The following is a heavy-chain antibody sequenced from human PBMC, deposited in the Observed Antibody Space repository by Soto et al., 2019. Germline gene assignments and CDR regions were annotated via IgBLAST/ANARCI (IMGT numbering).Heavy chain of an antibody. CDR3: ARDSTKLEPRAYYFDY. V-gene: IGHV3-7*05. D-gene: IGHD1-1*01. J-gene: IGHJ4*02. CDR2: IKQDGSEK. CDR1: GFTFSSYW. Sequence: PGGSLRLSCAASGFTFSSYWMSWVRQAPGKGLEWVANIKQDGSEKYYVDSVKGRFTISRDNAKNSLYLQMNSLRAEDTAVYYCARDSTKLEPRAYYFDYSGQGTLVPVSS.